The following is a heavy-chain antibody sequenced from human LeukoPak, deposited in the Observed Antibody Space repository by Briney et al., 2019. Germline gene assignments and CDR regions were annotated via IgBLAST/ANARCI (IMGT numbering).Heavy chain of an antibody. CDR3: ARFYGGNSGMLPRATFDI. Sequence: SQILSLTCTVSGGSISSGGYYWSWIRQHPGKGLEWIGYIYYSGSTYYNPSLRSRVTISVDMSKNQFSPKLNSVTAADTAVYYCARFYGGNSGMLPRATFDIWGQGTMVTVSS. D-gene: IGHD4-23*01. J-gene: IGHJ3*02. CDR2: IYYSGST. CDR1: GGSISSGGYY. V-gene: IGHV4-31*03.